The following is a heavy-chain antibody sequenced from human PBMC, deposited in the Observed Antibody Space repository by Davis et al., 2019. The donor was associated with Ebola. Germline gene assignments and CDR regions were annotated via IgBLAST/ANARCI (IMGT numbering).Heavy chain of an antibody. D-gene: IGHD3-10*01. J-gene: IGHJ4*02. V-gene: IGHV4-34*01. CDR2: INHSGST. CDR1: GGSFSGYY. Sequence: SETLSLTCAVYGGSFSGYYWSWIRQPPGKGLEWIGEINHSGSTNYNPSLKSRVTISVDTSKNQFSLKLSSVTAADTAVYYCARLRSITRLTSFYYWGQGTLVTVSS. CDR3: ARLRSITRLTSFYY.